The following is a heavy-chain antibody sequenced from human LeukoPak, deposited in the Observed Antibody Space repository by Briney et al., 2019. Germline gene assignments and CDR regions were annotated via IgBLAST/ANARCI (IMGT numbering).Heavy chain of an antibody. J-gene: IGHJ4*02. D-gene: IGHD3-22*01. CDR1: GGSISSSSYY. Sequence: SETLSLTCTVSGGSISSSSYYWGWIRQPPGKGLEWIGSIYYSGSTYYNPSLKSRVTIPVDTSKNQFSLKLSSVTAADTAVYYCARTYYYDSSGYWDYWGQGTLVTVSS. CDR2: IYYSGST. V-gene: IGHV4-39*01. CDR3: ARTYYYDSSGYWDY.